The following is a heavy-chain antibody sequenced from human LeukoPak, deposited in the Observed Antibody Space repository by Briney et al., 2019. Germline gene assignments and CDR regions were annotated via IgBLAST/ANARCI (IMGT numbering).Heavy chain of an antibody. CDR1: SFDDYV. Sequence: GTSLRLSCAASSFDDYVMHWVRQAPGKGLEWVSGISWNSGSIGYADSVKGRFTTSRDNAKNSLYLQMNSLRAEDTALYYCVKVTAAGFDHWGQGTLVTVSS. D-gene: IGHD6-13*01. V-gene: IGHV3-9*01. J-gene: IGHJ4*02. CDR2: ISWNSGSI. CDR3: VKVTAAGFDH.